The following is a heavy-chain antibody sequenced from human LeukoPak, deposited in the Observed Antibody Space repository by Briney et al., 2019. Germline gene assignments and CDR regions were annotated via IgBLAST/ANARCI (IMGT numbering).Heavy chain of an antibody. D-gene: IGHD6-13*01. CDR2: INHSGST. V-gene: IGHV4-34*01. CDR1: GGSFSGYY. J-gene: IGHJ4*02. Sequence: SETLSLTCAVYGGSFSGYYWSWIRQPPGQGLEWIGEINHSGSTNYNPSLKSRVTISVDTSKNQFSLKLSSVTAADTAVYYCARGRDSSSWYVHYFDYWGQGTLVTVSS. CDR3: ARGRDSSSWYVHYFDY.